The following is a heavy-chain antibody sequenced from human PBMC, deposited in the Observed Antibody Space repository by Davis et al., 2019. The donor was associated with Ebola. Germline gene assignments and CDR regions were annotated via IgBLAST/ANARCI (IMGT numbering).Heavy chain of an antibody. V-gene: IGHV3-15*01. J-gene: IGHJ6*02. CDR2: IKSKTDGGTT. CDR3: ARALGDYYGMDV. CDR1: GFTFSNAW. D-gene: IGHD7-27*01. Sequence: PGGSLRLSCAASGFTFSNAWMSWVRQAPGKGLEWVGRIKSKTDGGTTDYAAPVKGRFTISRDDSKNTLYLQMNSLKTEDTAVYYCARALGDYYGMDVWGQGTTVTVSS.